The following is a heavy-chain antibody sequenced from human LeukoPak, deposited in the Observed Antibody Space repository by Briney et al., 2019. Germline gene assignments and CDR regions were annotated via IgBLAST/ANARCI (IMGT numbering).Heavy chain of an antibody. V-gene: IGHV3-21*01. D-gene: IGHD3-9*01. CDR1: GFTFSSYS. CDR3: ASISLRYFDWFDY. Sequence: GGSLRLSCAASGFTFSSYSMNWVRQAPGKGLEWVSSIGSSSSYIYYADSVKGRFTISRDNAKNSLYLQMNSLRAEDTAVYYCASISLRYFDWFDYWGQGTLVTVSS. CDR2: IGSSSSYI. J-gene: IGHJ4*02.